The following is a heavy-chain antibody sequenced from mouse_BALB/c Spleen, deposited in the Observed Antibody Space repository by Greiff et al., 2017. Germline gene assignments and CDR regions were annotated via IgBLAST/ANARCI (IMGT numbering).Heavy chain of an antibody. Sequence: DVQLVESGAELVRSGASVKLSCTASGFNIKDYYMHWVKQRPEQGLEWIGWIDPENGDTEYAPKFQGKATMTADTSSNTAYLQLSSLTSEDTAVYYCNAGGYYTWFAYWGQGTLVTVSA. J-gene: IGHJ3*01. CDR1: GFNIKDYY. V-gene: IGHV14-4*02. CDR2: IDPENGDT. D-gene: IGHD2-3*01. CDR3: NAGGYYTWFAY.